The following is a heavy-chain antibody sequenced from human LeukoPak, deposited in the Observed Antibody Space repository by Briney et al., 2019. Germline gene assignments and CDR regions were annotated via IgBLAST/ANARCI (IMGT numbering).Heavy chain of an antibody. J-gene: IGHJ4*02. V-gene: IGHV1-8*01. CDR2: MNPNSGNT. D-gene: IGHD6-19*01. CDR1: GYTFTSYD. CDR3: ARYYSGWYYFDY. Sequence: ASVKVSCKASGYTFTSYDINWVRQATGQGLEWMGWMNPNSGNTGYAQKFQGRVTITADKSTSTAYMELSSLRSEDTAVYYCARYYSGWYYFDYWGQGTLVTVSS.